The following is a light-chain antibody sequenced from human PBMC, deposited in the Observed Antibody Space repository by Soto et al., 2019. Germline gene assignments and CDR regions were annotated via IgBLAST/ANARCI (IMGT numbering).Light chain of an antibody. CDR2: GNS. J-gene: IGLJ2*01. CDR1: SSNIGAGYD. CDR3: QSYDSSLSAVV. Sequence: QSVLTQPPSVSGAPGQRVTISCTGSSSNIGAGYDVHWCQQLPGTAPKLLIYGNSNRPSGVPDRFSGSKSGTSASLAITGLQAEDEADYYCQSYDSSLSAVVFGGGTKVTVL. V-gene: IGLV1-40*01.